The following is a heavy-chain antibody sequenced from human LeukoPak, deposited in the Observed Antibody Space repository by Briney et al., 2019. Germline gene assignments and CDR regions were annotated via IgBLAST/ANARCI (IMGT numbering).Heavy chain of an antibody. CDR3: ATNYYDSSGYYYGLGY. Sequence: PSETLSLTCAVSGGSISSYFWHWIRQPPGKGVEWIGDISYSGSTNYNLSLKSRVTISRDTSKNQFSLKLSSVTAADTAVYYCATNYYDSSGYYYGLGYWGQGTLVTVSS. D-gene: IGHD3-22*01. CDR1: GGSISSYF. CDR2: ISYSGST. J-gene: IGHJ4*02. V-gene: IGHV4-59*01.